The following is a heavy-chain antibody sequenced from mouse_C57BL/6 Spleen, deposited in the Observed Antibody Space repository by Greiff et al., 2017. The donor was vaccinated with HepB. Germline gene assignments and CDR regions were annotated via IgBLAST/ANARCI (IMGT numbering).Heavy chain of an antibody. J-gene: IGHJ2*01. D-gene: IGHD4-1*01. CDR2: ISSGSSTI. CDR3: ASKGPGRGYFDY. V-gene: IGHV5-17*01. CDR1: GFTFSDYG. Sequence: DVHLVESGGGLVKPGGSLKLSCAASGFTFSDYGMHWVRQAPEKGLEWVAYISSGSSTIYYADTVKGRFTISRDNAKNTLFLQMTSLRSEDTAMYYCASKGPGRGYFDYWGQGTTLTVSS.